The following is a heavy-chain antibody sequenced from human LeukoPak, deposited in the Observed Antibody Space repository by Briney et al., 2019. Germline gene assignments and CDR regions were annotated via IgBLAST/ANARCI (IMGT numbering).Heavy chain of an antibody. CDR2: IYHSGST. V-gene: IGHV4-38-2*02. D-gene: IGHD3-22*01. CDR3: ARENNDSSGYDI. CDR1: GYSISSGYY. J-gene: IGHJ4*02. Sequence: SETLSLTCTVSGYSISSGYYWGWIRQPPGKGLEWIGSIYHSGSTYYNPSPKSRVTISVDTSKNQFSLKLSSVTAADTAVYYCARENNDSSGYDIWGQGTLVTVSS.